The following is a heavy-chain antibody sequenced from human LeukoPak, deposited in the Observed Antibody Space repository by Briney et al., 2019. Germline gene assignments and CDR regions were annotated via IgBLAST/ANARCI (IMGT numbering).Heavy chain of an antibody. CDR2: IYYSGST. CDR1: GGSISSHY. Sequence: SETLSLTCTVSGGSISSHYWSWIRQPPGKGLEWIGYIYYSGSTNYNPSLKSRVTISVDTSKNQFSLKPSSVTAADTAVYYCASLVVPAAPQFALAGYWGQGTLVTVSS. J-gene: IGHJ4*02. CDR3: ASLVVPAAPQFALAGY. D-gene: IGHD2-2*01. V-gene: IGHV4-59*11.